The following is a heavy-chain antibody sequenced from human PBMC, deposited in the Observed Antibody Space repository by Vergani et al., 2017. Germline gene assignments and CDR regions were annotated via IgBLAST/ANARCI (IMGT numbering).Heavy chain of an antibody. V-gene: IGHV3-48*03. CDR1: GFTFSSYE. D-gene: IGHD2-21*02. Sequence: EVQLVESGGGLVQPGGSLRLSCAASGFTFSSYEMNWVRQAPGKGLGWVSYISSSGSTIYYADSVKGRFNSSRYNAKNSLYLQMNSLRAEDTAVDYCARDGRDWPFDYWGQGTLVTVSS. CDR3: ARDGRDWPFDY. J-gene: IGHJ4*02. CDR2: ISSSGSTI.